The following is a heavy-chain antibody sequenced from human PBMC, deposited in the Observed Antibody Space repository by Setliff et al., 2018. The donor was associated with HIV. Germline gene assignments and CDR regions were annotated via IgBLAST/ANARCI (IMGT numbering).Heavy chain of an antibody. V-gene: IGHV4-59*01. D-gene: IGHD6-19*01. CDR2: IYYNGNT. CDR3: ARQFPPYHSGAHYSDL. Sequence: SETLSLTCTVSGGSISTYYWSWIRQPPGKGLEWIGLIYYNGNTNYSPSLKSRVTISVDSSKNQFSLKLTSVTAADAAIYYCARQFPPYHSGAHYSDLWSQGTLVTVPQ. CDR1: GGSISTYY. J-gene: IGHJ5*02.